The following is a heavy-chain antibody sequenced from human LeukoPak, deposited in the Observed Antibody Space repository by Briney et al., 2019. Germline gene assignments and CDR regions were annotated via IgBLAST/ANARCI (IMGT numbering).Heavy chain of an antibody. CDR1: GFTVRSNY. V-gene: IGHV3-66*01. D-gene: IGHD3-10*01. J-gene: IGHJ6*02. Sequence: PGGSLRLSCAASGFTVRSNYMSWVRQAPGKGLEGVSVIYSGGSTYYADSVKGRFTIPRDNSKNTLYLQMNSLRAEDTAVYYCARDLPLMVRGVIITYYYGMDVWGQGTTVTVSS. CDR3: ARDLPLMVRGVIITYYYGMDV. CDR2: IYSGGST.